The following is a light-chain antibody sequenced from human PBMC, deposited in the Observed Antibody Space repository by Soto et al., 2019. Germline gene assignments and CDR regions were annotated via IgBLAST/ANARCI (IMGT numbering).Light chain of an antibody. J-gene: IGLJ2*01. CDR3: AAWDDSLDGHVV. CDR2: NNN. V-gene: IGLV1-44*01. CDR1: SSNIGGNT. Sequence: QSVLTQPPSASGTPGQRVTISCSGSSSNIGGNTVNWYQQLPGTAPKLLMYNNNQRPSGVPDRFSGSKSGTSASLAISGLQSEDEADYYCAAWDDSLDGHVVFGGGTKVTVL.